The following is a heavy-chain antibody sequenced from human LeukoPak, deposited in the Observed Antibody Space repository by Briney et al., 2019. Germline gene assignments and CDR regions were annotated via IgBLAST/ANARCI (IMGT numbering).Heavy chain of an antibody. CDR2: ISYSGNT. J-gene: IGHJ3*02. CDR1: GASITSYF. CDR3: ARADYGDHGTTFDI. V-gene: IGHV4-59*07. Sequence: PSDTLSLTCTVSGASITSYFWTWLRQPPGKGLDWIAYISYSGNTNYNPSLKSRVTISIDTSKNQFSLKLTSATAADTAMYYCARADYGDHGTTFDIWGQGTMVTVSS. D-gene: IGHD4-17*01.